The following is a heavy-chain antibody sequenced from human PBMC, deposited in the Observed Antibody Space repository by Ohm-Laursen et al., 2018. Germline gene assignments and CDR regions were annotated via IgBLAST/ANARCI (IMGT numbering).Heavy chain of an antibody. CDR1: GFTFRNYG. J-gene: IGHJ4*02. CDR2: TSDSGGGS. V-gene: IGHV3-23*01. Sequence: SLRLSCAASGFTFRNYGMSWVRQAPGKGLEWVSGTSDSGGGSYYAESVKGRFTISRDNSKNTLYLQMNSLRAEDTAVYYCARGPKDSSGYYFGRSNWGQGTLVTVSS. D-gene: IGHD3-22*01. CDR3: ARGPKDSSGYYFGRSN.